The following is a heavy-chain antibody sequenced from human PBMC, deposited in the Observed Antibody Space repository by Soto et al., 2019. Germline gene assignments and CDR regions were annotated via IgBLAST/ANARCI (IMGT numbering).Heavy chain of an antibody. CDR1: GFTFSSYG. CDR2: ISYDGSNK. CDR3: AKGVRLYYDFWSGYYGLVY. D-gene: IGHD3-3*01. J-gene: IGHJ4*02. V-gene: IGHV3-30*18. Sequence: QPGGSLRLSCAASGFTFSSYGMHWVRQAPGKGLEWVAVISYDGSNKYYADSVKGRFTISRDNSKNTLYLQMNSLRAEDTAVYYCAKGVRLYYDFWSGYYGLVYWGQGTLVTVSS.